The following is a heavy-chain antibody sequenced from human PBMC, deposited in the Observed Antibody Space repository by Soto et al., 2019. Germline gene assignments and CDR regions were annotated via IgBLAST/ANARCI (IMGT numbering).Heavy chain of an antibody. Sequence: GRALRLSCAASGFTLSRDAMQCVRQAPGKGLEWVAVISYDGSNKYYADSVKGRFTISRDNSKNTLYLQMNSLRAEDTAVYYCARYSQDRRYKYSFDICGQGTM. CDR2: ISYDGSNK. J-gene: IGHJ3*02. CDR1: GFTLSRDA. V-gene: IGHV3-30-3*01. CDR3: ARYSQDRRYKYSFDI. D-gene: IGHD2-15*01.